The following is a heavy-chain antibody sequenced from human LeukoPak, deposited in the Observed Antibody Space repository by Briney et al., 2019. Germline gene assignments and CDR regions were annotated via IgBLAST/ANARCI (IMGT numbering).Heavy chain of an antibody. CDR3: AREKTLLWFGESRFDP. CDR1: GGSFSGYY. CDR2: INHSGST. Sequence: KPSETLSLTCAVYGGSFSGYYWSWIRQPPGKGLEWIGEINHSGSTNYNPSLKSRVTISVDTSKNQFSLKLSSVTAADTAVYYCAREKTLLWFGESRFDPWGQGTLVTVSS. D-gene: IGHD3-10*01. V-gene: IGHV4-34*01. J-gene: IGHJ5*02.